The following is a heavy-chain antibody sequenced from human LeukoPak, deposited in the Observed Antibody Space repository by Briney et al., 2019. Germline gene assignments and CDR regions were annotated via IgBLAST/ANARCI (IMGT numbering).Heavy chain of an antibody. V-gene: IGHV3-7*05. CDR3: AREQWELPRGTYYFDY. D-gene: IGHD1-26*01. CDR2: IKKDGSEK. J-gene: IGHJ4*02. CDR1: GFIFSRYW. Sequence: GGSLRLSCAASGFIFSRYWMSWVRQAPGKGLEWVANIKKDGSEKYYVDSVEGRLTISRDNAKNSLYLQMNSLRAEDTAAYYCAREQWELPRGTYYFDYWGQGTLVSVSS.